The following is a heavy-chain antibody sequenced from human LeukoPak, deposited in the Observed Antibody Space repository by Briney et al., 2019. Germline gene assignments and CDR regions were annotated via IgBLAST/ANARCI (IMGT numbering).Heavy chain of an antibody. J-gene: IGHJ4*02. Sequence: ASVKVSCTASGYTFTSYGISWVRQAPGQGLEWMGWISAYNGNTNYAQKLQGRVTMTTDTSTSTAYMELRSLRSDDTAVYYCARRLAVASYTDYWGQGTLVTVSS. D-gene: IGHD6-19*01. V-gene: IGHV1-18*01. CDR2: ISAYNGNT. CDR1: GYTFTSYG. CDR3: ARRLAVASYTDY.